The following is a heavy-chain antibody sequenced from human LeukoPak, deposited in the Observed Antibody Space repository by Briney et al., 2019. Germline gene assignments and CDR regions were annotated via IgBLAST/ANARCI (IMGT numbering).Heavy chain of an antibody. CDR3: ARGQGGNYYLNYFDY. D-gene: IGHD1-26*01. J-gene: IGHJ4*02. Sequence: NSSETLSRTCTVTGGSFSTYYWSWIRQPPGKGLEWIGHFYYSGSTTYNPSLKSRVTISVDTSRDQFSLKLTSVSAADTAVYYCARGQGGNYYLNYFDYWGQGALVTVSS. CDR2: FYYSGST. CDR1: GGSFSTYY. V-gene: IGHV4-59*01.